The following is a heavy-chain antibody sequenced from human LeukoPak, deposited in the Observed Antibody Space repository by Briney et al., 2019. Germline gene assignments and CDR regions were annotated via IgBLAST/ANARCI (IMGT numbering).Heavy chain of an antibody. CDR2: INPSGGGT. Sequence: ASVKVSCKASGYTFTNYYMHWVRQAPGQGLEWMGIINPSGGGTSYAQKFQGRVTMTRDTSSSTVYMELSSLRSEDTAVYYCARGVDYDNNYFQYGMDVWGRGTTVTVSS. V-gene: IGHV1-46*01. D-gene: IGHD3-9*01. J-gene: IGHJ6*02. CDR1: GYTFTNYY. CDR3: ARGVDYDNNYFQYGMDV.